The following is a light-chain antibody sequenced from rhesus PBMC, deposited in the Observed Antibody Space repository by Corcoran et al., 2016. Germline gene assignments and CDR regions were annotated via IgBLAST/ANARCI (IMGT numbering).Light chain of an antibody. CDR2: KAS. CDR3: QQYSSRPYS. J-gene: IGKJ2*01. V-gene: IGKV1-22*01. CDR1: QGISSW. Sequence: DIQMTQSPSSLSASVGDTVTITCRASQGISSWLAWYQQKPGKAPNLLIYKASKLQSGVPSRFSGSGSGTDFTLTISSLQSEDFAIYYCQQYSSRPYSFGQGTKVEIK.